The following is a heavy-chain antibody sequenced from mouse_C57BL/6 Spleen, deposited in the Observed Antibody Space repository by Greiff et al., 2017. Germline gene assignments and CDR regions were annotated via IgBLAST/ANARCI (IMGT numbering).Heavy chain of an antibody. Sequence: QVHVKQPGAELVKPGASVKLSCKASGYTFTSYWMHWVKQRPGQGLEWIGMIHPNSGSTNYNEKFKSKATLTVDKSSSTAYMQLSSLTSEDSAVYYCAREGYYSNYGAWFAYWGQGTLVTVSA. D-gene: IGHD2-5*01. V-gene: IGHV1-64*01. CDR1: GYTFTSYW. CDR3: AREGYYSNYGAWFAY. J-gene: IGHJ3*01. CDR2: IHPNSGST.